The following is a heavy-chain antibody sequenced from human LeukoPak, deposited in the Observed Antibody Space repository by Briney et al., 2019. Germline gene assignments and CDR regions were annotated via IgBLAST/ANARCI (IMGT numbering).Heavy chain of an antibody. J-gene: IGHJ4*02. CDR3: ARDGRFPPEVLPRYFDS. V-gene: IGHV4-38-2*02. CDR1: GYSISSGYY. Sequence: SETLSLTCTVSGYSISSGYYWGWIRQPPGKGLEWIGSIYHSGSTYYNPSLKSRVTISVDTSKNQFSLKLSSVTAADTAVYYCARDGRFPPEVLPRYFDSWGQGTLVTVSS. D-gene: IGHD1-14*01. CDR2: IYHSGST.